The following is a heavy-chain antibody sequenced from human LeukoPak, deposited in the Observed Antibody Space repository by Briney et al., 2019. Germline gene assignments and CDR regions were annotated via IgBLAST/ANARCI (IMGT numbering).Heavy chain of an antibody. J-gene: IGHJ3*02. CDR3: ARVSAGVIGMKDVFDI. V-gene: IGHV3-21*01. CDR2: ISGSSSYI. CDR1: GFTSSRDS. Sequence: PGGSLRLSCAASGFTSSRDSMSWVRQAPGKGLEWVSSISGSSSYIYYADSVKGRFTISRHNAKNSLYLQMNSLRAEDTAVYYCARVSAGVIGMKDVFDIWGQGTMVTVSS. D-gene: IGHD3-16*02.